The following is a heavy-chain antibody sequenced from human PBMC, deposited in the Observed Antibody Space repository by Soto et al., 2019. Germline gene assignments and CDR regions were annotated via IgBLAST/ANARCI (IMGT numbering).Heavy chain of an antibody. V-gene: IGHV1-69*02. CDR1: GGTFSSYT. D-gene: IGHD3-10*01. CDR2: IIPILGIA. J-gene: IGHJ6*02. Sequence: QVQLVQSGAEVKKPGSSVKVSCKASGGTFSSYTISWVRQAPGQGLEWMGRIIPILGIANYAQKFQCRVTITEDKSTSTAYMELSSLRSEDTEVYYWARGVVRGEGVWGQGPTVTVS. CDR3: ARGVVRGEGV.